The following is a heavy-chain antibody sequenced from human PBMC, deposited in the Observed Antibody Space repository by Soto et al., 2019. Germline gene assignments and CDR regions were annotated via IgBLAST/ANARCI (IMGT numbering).Heavy chain of an antibody. D-gene: IGHD1-7*01. CDR2: ISGDGSST. Sequence: PGGSLRLSCAASGLTVSSNDMSWVRQSPGKGLEWVSRISGDGSSTNYADSVKGRFTISRDNAKNTVYLQIDSLRAKDTAVYYCARSLPGTYGAFDLWAKGQWSPSPQ. CDR3: ARSLPGTYGAFDL. V-gene: IGHV3-74*01. J-gene: IGHJ3*01. CDR1: GLTVSSND.